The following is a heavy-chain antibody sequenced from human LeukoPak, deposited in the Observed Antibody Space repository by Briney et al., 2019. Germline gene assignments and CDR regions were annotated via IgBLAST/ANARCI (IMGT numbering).Heavy chain of an antibody. CDR3: ARILYGYQADN. CDR2: IYETEET. D-gene: IGHD3-9*01. Sequence: PSGTLSLTCTVSGDSITNTYYYWAWIRQPPGKGLEWIGSIYETEETWYNPSLKSRVAISLDTSNNLFSLKLNSMTAADTAMYYCARILYGYQADNWGQGTLVTVSS. CDR1: GDSITNTYYY. J-gene: IGHJ4*02. V-gene: IGHV4-39*07.